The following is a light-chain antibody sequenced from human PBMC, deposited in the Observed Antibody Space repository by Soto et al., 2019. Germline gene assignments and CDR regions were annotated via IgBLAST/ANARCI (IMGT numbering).Light chain of an antibody. CDR1: HSVSTN. CDR3: QQYDSWPPRWA. Sequence: EIVMTQSPAALSVSPGDRATLSCRASHSVSTNVAWYQQKPGQAPRLLIHGASIRATGIPARFSGSGSGTEFIFTITSLQSEDFALYYCQQYDSWPPRWAFGQGTKVDIK. V-gene: IGKV3-15*01. J-gene: IGKJ1*01. CDR2: GAS.